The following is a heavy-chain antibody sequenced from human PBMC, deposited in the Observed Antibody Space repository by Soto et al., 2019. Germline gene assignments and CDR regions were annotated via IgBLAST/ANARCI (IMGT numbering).Heavy chain of an antibody. CDR2: IWYDGSNK. V-gene: IGHV3-30*02. J-gene: IGHJ4*02. CDR1: GFTFSSYG. D-gene: IGHD6-19*01. CDR3: AKGGRQWLVTSDFNY. Sequence: GSLRLSCAASGFTFSSYGMHWVRQAPGKGLEWVAVIWYDGSNKYYADSVKGRFTISRDSSKNTVSLEMTSLRAEDTAVYYCAKGGRQWLVTSDFNYWGQGALVTVSS.